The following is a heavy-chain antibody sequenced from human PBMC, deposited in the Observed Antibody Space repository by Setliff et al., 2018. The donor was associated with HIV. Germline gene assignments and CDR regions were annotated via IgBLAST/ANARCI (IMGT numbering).Heavy chain of an antibody. Sequence: GVLKISCAASGFTFSKYSMNWVRQAPGKGLEWVSYIGSSGSTIYYADSVKGRFTSSRDNARNSLFLQMNSLRAEDTAVYYCARLREYYSYGMDVWGQRTTVTVSS. CDR2: IGSSGSTI. J-gene: IGHJ6*02. CDR3: ARLREYYSYGMDV. V-gene: IGHV3-48*01. CDR1: GFTFSKYS.